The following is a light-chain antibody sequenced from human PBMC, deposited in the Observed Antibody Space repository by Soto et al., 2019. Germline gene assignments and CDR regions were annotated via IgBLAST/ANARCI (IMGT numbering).Light chain of an antibody. CDR2: AAS. Sequence: QVTHCHSSLSAFIGDRVTITCRASQGIRNDSGWYQQKPGKAPKLLIYAASSLHSGVPSRCSGTGSGTDFTLTITSLQHQDFVPYSTLHDYNYPFTFGAGTKVDIK. V-gene: IGKV1-6*01. J-gene: IGKJ3*01. CDR3: LHDYNYPFT. CDR1: QGIRND.